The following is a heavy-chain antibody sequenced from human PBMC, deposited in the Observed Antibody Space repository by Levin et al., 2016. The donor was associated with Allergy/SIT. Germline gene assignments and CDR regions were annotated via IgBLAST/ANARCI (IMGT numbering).Heavy chain of an antibody. J-gene: IGHJ5*02. CDR3: ARDLRNYYGSGTQGGWFDP. D-gene: IGHD3-10*01. CDR2: ISSSSSYI. Sequence: WIRQPPGKGLEWVSSISSSSSYIYYADSVKGRFTISRDNAKNSLYLQMNSLRAEDTAVYYCARDLRNYYGSGTQGGWFDPWGQGTLVTVSS. V-gene: IGHV3-21*01.